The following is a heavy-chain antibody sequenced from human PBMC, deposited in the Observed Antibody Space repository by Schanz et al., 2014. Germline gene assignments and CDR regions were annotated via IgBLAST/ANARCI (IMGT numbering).Heavy chain of an antibody. V-gene: IGHV3-23*04. CDR1: GFTFSSYD. CDR3: ARIGGSVFDY. CDR2: ISGRDGST. D-gene: IGHD3-10*01. J-gene: IGHJ4*02. Sequence: VQLVESGGGVVQPGRSLRLSCVASGFTFSSYDVFWVRQAPGMGLEWVSAISGRDGSTYYADSVKGRFTISRDNSKNSLYLQTNSLRAEDTAVYYCARIGGSVFDYWAQGTLVTVSS.